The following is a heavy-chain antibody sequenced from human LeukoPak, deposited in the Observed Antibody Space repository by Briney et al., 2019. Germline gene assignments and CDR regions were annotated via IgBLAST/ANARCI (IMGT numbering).Heavy chain of an antibody. CDR3: AKAIAAAGTDYYYGVDV. CDR2: IYYSGST. V-gene: IGHV4-31*03. CDR1: GGSISSGGYY. D-gene: IGHD6-13*01. Sequence: PSETLSLTCTVSGGSISSGGYYWSWIRQHPGKGLEWIGYIYYSGSTYYNPSLKSRVNISVDTSKNQFSLKLSSVTAADTAVYYCAKAIAAAGTDYYYGVDVWGQGTTVTVSS. J-gene: IGHJ6*02.